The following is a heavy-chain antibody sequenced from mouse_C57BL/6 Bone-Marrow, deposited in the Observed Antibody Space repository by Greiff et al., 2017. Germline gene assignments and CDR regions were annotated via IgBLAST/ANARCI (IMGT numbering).Heavy chain of an antibody. J-gene: IGHJ4*01. D-gene: IGHD1-1*01. Sequence: VQLKESGPELVKPGASVKISCKASGYSFTGYFMNWVKQSHGKSLEWIGRINPYNGDTFYNQKFKGKATLTVYKSSSTAHMELLILTSEDFAVYYCARDYYLYYYAMDYWGQGTSVTFSS. V-gene: IGHV1-37*01. CDR3: ARDYYLYYYAMDY. CDR1: GYSFTGYF. CDR2: INPYNGDT.